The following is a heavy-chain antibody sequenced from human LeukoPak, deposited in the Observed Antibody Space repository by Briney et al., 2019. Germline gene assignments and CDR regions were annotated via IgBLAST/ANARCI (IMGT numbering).Heavy chain of an antibody. CDR3: VWAIVVVVEY. Sequence: GGSLRLSCAASGFPLISNYILWVRQAPGKGLEWVSVIYSGGGTFYADSVKGRFIISKDNSKNRQYLQMVGLSAEDTAVYYCVWAIVVVVEYWGQGTLVTVSS. V-gene: IGHV3-53*01. D-gene: IGHD1-26*01. CDR2: IYSGGGT. J-gene: IGHJ4*02. CDR1: GFPLISNY.